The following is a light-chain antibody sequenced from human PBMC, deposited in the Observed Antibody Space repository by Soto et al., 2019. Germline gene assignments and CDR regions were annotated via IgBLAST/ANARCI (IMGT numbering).Light chain of an antibody. V-gene: IGKV3-20*01. J-gene: IGKJ1*01. CDR3: QQYGSSPWT. CDR1: QSVSNNY. CDR2: GAS. Sequence: EIVMTQSPATLSVSPGERATLSCRASQSVSNNYLAWYQQKPGQAPRLLIYGASTRATGIPARFSGSGSGTDFALTITRLEPEDFAVYYCQQYGSSPWTFGQGTKVDI.